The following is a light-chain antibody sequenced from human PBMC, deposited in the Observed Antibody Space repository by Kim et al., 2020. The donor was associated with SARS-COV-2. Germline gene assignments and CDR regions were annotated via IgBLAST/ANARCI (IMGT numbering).Light chain of an antibody. J-gene: IGLJ3*02. CDR2: GNT. CDR1: SSNIGAYYD. CDR3: QSYDRSLSGSV. V-gene: IGLV1-40*01. Sequence: RVTISCTGSSSNIGAYYDVHWYQQLPGTAPKLLSHGNTNRPSGVPDRFSGSKSGTSASLDITGLQAEDEAVYYCQSYDRSLSGSVFGGGTQLTVL.